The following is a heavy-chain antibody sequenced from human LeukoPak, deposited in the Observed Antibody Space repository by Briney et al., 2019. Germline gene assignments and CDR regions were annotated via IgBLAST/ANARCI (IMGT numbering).Heavy chain of an antibody. CDR3: TTYLTT. V-gene: IGHV3-15*01. CDR2: ITSKTDGGAT. J-gene: IGHJ4*02. CDR1: GFPFNYAW. Sequence: PGESLRLSCAASGFPFNYAWLGWVRQAPGKGLEWVGRITSKTDGGATDYAAPVKGRFTISRDDSKNTLYLQMNSLKTEDTALYYCTTYLTTRGQGTLVTVSS. D-gene: IGHD4/OR15-4a*01.